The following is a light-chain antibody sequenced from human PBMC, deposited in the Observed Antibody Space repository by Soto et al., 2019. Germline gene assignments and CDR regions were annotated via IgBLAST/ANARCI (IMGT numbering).Light chain of an antibody. Sequence: QSVLTQPPSASGSPGQSVTISCTGTSSDVGSYNRVSWYQQPPGTAPKLMIYEVSNRPSGVPDRFSGSKSGNTASLTISGLQAEDEADYYCSSYTSRSTHVFGPGTKVTVL. J-gene: IGLJ1*01. CDR2: EVS. V-gene: IGLV2-18*02. CDR3: SSYTSRSTHV. CDR1: SSDVGSYNR.